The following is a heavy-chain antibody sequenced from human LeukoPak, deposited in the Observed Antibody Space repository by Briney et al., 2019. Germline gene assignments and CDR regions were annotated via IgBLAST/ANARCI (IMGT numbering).Heavy chain of an antibody. V-gene: IGHV4-34*01. D-gene: IGHD3-10*01. CDR3: ARGYGSGSWRYFDL. J-gene: IGHJ2*01. CDR2: INHSGST. CDR1: GGPFSGYY. Sequence: SETLSLTCAVYGGPFSGYYWSWIRQPPGKGLEWIGEINHSGSTNYNPSLKSRVTISVDTSKNQFSLKLSSVTAADTAVYYCARGYGSGSWRYFDLWGRGTLVTVSS.